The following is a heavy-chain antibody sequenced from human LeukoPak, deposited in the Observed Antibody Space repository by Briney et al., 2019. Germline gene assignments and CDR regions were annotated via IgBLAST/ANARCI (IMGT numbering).Heavy chain of an antibody. CDR2: IRGSGAIT. D-gene: IGHD5-18*01. V-gene: IGHV3-23*01. J-gene: IGHJ4*02. Sequence: PGGSLRLSCTASRFSFSIYALSWVRQAPGKGLEWVSGIRGSGAITYYADSVKGRFTISRDNSKNTLYLQMNSLRAEDTAVYYCAKDSSYGYDYFDYWGQGTLVTVSS. CDR1: RFSFSIYA. CDR3: AKDSSYGYDYFDY.